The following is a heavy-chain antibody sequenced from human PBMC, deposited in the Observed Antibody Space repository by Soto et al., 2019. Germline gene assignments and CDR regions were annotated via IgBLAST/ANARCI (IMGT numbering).Heavy chain of an antibody. CDR1: GGAISSYY. D-gene: IGHD3-3*02. J-gene: IGHJ6*01. CDR2: IYNSGSTNHP. V-gene: IGHV4-59*01. Sequence: PSETLFLTCTVSGGAISSYYWGWIRQPPGKELEWIGHIYNSGSTNHPNYNPSFKSRVTISLDTPKNQFSLKLSSVTAADTAVYYCAREVRRIFGVIIRTYGMDVWGQGTTVTVSS. CDR3: AREVRRIFGVIIRTYGMDV.